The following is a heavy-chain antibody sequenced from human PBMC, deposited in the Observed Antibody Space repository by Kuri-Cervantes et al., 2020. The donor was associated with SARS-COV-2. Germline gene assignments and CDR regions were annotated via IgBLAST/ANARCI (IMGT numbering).Heavy chain of an antibody. J-gene: IGHJ4*02. Sequence: GSLRLSCTVSGGSISSYYWSWIRQPAGKGLEWIGRIYTSGSTNYNPSLKSRVTMSVDTSKNQFSLKLSSVTAADTAVYYCAREAEGSPFDYWGQGTLVTVSS. D-gene: IGHD6-13*01. CDR1: GGSISSYY. V-gene: IGHV4-4*07. CDR2: IYTSGST. CDR3: AREAEGSPFDY.